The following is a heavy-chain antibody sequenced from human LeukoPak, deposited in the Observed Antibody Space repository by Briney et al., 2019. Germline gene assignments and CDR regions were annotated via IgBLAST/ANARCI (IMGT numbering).Heavy chain of an antibody. V-gene: IGHV3-23*01. CDR3: AKDVWAYDILTGYRYFDY. J-gene: IGHJ4*02. Sequence: GGSLRLSCAASGFTFSSYAMSWVRQAPGKGLEWVSAISGSGGSTYYADSVKGRFTISRDNSKNTLYLQMNSLRAEDTAVYYCAKDVWAYDILTGYRYFDYWGQGTLVTVS. D-gene: IGHD3-9*01. CDR1: GFTFSSYA. CDR2: ISGSGGST.